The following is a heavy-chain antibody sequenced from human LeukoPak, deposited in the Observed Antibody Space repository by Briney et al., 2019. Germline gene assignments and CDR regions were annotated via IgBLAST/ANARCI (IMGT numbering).Heavy chain of an antibody. D-gene: IGHD1-26*01. CDR3: TKPDGLVCGTSNYAFHV. J-gene: IGHJ3*01. Sequence: GGSLRLSCAASRFILSKYAMSWVRQAPGKGLEWVSGISANGVYTYYADSVKGRFTVSRDNYKSTLYLQIDSLRADDTPFYCRTKPDGLVCGTSNYAFHVWGQGTMVTVSS. V-gene: IGHV3-23*01. CDR1: RFILSKYA. CDR2: ISANGVYT.